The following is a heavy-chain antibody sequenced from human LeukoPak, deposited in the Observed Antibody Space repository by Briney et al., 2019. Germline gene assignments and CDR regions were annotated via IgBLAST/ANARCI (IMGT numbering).Heavy chain of an antibody. CDR2: INPNSGGT. CDR3: ARGYCSDGSCYNWFDP. CDR1: GYTFTGYY. D-gene: IGHD2-15*01. Sequence: ASVKVSCKASGYTFTGYYMHWVRQAPGQGLEWMGWINPNSGGTNYAQKFQGRVTMTRDTSISTAYMELSRLRSDDTAVYYCARGYCSDGSCYNWFDPWGQGTLVTVSS. V-gene: IGHV1-2*02. J-gene: IGHJ5*02.